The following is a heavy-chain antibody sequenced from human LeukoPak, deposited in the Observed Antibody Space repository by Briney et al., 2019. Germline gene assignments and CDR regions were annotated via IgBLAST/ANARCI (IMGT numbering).Heavy chain of an antibody. Sequence: EASVKVSCKASGYTFTGYYMHWVRQAPGQGLEWMGWINPNSGGTNYAQKFQGRVTMTRDTSISTAYMELSRLRSDDTAVYYCARSVMYYYGSGRPDYWGQGTLVTVSS. V-gene: IGHV1-2*02. D-gene: IGHD3-10*01. J-gene: IGHJ4*02. CDR3: ARSVMYYYGSGRPDY. CDR2: INPNSGGT. CDR1: GYTFTGYY.